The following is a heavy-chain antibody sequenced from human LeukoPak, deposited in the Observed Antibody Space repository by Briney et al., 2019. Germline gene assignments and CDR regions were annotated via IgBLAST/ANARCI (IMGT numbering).Heavy chain of an antibody. CDR2: IYHSGST. CDR1: GYSISSGYY. J-gene: IGHJ4*02. Sequence: PSETLSLTCAVSGYSISSGYYWGWIRQPPGKGLEWIGSIYHSGSTYYNPSLKSRVIISVDTSKNQFSLKLSSVTAADTAVYYCARLVTTVVIWGQGTLVTVSS. CDR3: ARLVTTVVI. D-gene: IGHD4-11*01. V-gene: IGHV4-38-2*01.